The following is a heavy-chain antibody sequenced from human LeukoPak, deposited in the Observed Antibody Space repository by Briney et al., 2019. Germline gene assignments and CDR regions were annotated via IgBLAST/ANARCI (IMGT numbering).Heavy chain of an antibody. CDR3: ARPTTVTLEGAFDI. Sequence: SSVKVSCKASGVTFSSYTICWVQQAPGQGLEWIGRIIPILGIANYAQKFQGRVTITADKSTSTAYMELSSLRSQDTAVYYCARPTTVTLEGAFDIWGQGTMVTVSS. CDR2: IIPILGIA. J-gene: IGHJ3*02. CDR1: GVTFSSYT. V-gene: IGHV1-69*02. D-gene: IGHD4-17*01.